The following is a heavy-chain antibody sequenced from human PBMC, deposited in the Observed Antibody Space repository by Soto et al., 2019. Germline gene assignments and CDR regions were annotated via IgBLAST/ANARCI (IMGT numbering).Heavy chain of an antibody. CDR2: VYSSGTT. CDR3: ASIPPTDN. J-gene: IGHJ4*02. V-gene: IGHV4-39*01. Sequence: QLQLQESGPGLVKPSETLSLICNVSGVSISSSRHYWGWIRQPPGRGLEYIGTVYSSGTTYYNPSLKSRLSTSMDTSKNQFSLTLNSLTAADTALYYGASIPPTDNWGQGTLVTVS. CDR1: GVSISSSRHY.